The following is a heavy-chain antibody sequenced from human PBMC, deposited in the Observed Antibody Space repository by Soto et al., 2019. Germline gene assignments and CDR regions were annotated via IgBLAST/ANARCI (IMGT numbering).Heavy chain of an antibody. J-gene: IGHJ4*01. D-gene: IGHD3-16*01. V-gene: IGHV3-64D*08. Sequence: RRLSCSVSGITFRNYSMHCVRQAPGRGLEYVAGSTIGGDNTWHADSVNDRFTIYRDNSDDTLYLPMSSLRVEDTAKYYCVKCNQMQWYYFEXWGPGTLVTVSX. CDR2: STIGGDNT. CDR1: GITFRNYS. CDR3: VKCNQMQWYYFEX.